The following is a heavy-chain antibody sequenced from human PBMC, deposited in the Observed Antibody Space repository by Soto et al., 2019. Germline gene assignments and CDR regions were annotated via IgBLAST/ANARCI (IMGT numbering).Heavy chain of an antibody. V-gene: IGHV6-1*01. Sequence: QTLSLTCAISGDSVSSNSAAWNWIRQSPSRGLEWLGRTYYRSKWYNDYAVSVKSRITINPDTSKNQFSLQLNSVTPEDTAVYYCAREGYYDFWSGYYGMDVWGQGTTVTVSS. J-gene: IGHJ6*02. D-gene: IGHD3-3*01. CDR2: TYYRSKWYN. CDR1: GDSVSSNSAA. CDR3: AREGYYDFWSGYYGMDV.